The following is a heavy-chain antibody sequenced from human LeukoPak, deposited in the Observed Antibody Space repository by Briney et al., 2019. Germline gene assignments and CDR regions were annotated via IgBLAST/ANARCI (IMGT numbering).Heavy chain of an antibody. CDR2: FDPEDGET. D-gene: IGHD3-9*01. J-gene: IGHJ5*02. V-gene: IGHV1-24*01. Sequence: ASVKVSCKFSGYTLTELSMHWVRPAPGKGLEWMGGFDPEDGETIYAQKFQGRVTMTEDTSTDTAYMELSSLRSEDTAVYYCATGNTYYDILTGYYSGDWFDPWGQGTLVTVSS. CDR3: ATGNTYYDILTGYYSGDWFDP. CDR1: GYTLTELS.